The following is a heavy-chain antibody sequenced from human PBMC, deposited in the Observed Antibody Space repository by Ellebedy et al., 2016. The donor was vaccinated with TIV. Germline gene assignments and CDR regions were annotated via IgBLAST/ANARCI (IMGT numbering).Heavy chain of an antibody. Sequence: AASVKVSCKASGGTFSSYAISWVRQAPGQGLEWMGGIIPIFGTANYAQKLQGSVTMTTDTSTSTAYMELRSLRSDDTAVYYCARDGFGELLYGYFDYWGQGTLVTVSS. CDR3: ARDGFGELLYGYFDY. J-gene: IGHJ4*02. V-gene: IGHV1-69*05. CDR1: GGTFSSYA. CDR2: IIPIFGTA. D-gene: IGHD3-10*01.